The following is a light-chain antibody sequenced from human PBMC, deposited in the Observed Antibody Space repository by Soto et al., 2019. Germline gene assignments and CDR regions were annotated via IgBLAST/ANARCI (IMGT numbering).Light chain of an antibody. CDR1: QSVGIH. CDR2: GAS. V-gene: IGKV3-15*01. CDR3: QQYNDWPPLT. Sequence: ETVLTQSPATLSVSPGERATLSCRASQSVGIHLAWYQQRPGQGPRLLIYGASTRSTGIPDRLSGSGSGTEFTLTISNLQSEDFAVYYCQQYNDWPPLTFGGGTKVDIK. J-gene: IGKJ4*01.